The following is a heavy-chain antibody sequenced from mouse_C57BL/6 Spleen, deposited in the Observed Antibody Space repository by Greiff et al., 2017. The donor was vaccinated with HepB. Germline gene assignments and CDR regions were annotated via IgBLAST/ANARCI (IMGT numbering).Heavy chain of an antibody. CDR1: GYAFSSSW. V-gene: IGHV1-82*01. CDR2: IYPGDGDT. CDR3: ARSLGMVRAYAMDY. D-gene: IGHD2-3*01. J-gene: IGHJ4*01. Sequence: QVQLQQSGPELVKPGASVKISCKASGYAFSSSWMNWVKQRPGKGLEWIGRIYPGDGDTNYNGKFKGKATLTADKSSSTAYMQLSSLTSEDSAVYFCARSLGMVRAYAMDYWGQGTSVTVSS.